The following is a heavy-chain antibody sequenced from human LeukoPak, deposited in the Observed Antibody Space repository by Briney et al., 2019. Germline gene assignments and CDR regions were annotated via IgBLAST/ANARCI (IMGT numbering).Heavy chain of an antibody. CDR1: GGSISSGSYY. CDR3: ARGREYSSSGRYIDY. D-gene: IGHD6-6*01. CDR2: IYTSGST. J-gene: IGHJ4*02. Sequence: PSQTLSLTCTVSGGSISSGSYYWSWIRQPAGKGLEWIGRIYTSGSTNYNPSLKSRVTISVDTSKNQFSLKLSSVTAADTAVYYCARGREYSSSGRYIDYWGQGTLVTVSS. V-gene: IGHV4-61*02.